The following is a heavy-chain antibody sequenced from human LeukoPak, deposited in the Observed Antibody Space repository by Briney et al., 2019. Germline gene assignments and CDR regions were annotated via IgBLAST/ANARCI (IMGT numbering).Heavy chain of an antibody. Sequence: ASLTVSRKASGYTLTRYYMHWVRQAPGQGREWMGIINPSGGTTSYAQKFQGRVTMTRDTSTSTVYMELSSLTSEDTALYYCAREYVGLGYFDYWGQGTLVTVSS. CDR2: INPSGGTT. D-gene: IGHD2-15*01. V-gene: IGHV1-46*01. CDR1: GYTLTRYY. CDR3: AREYVGLGYFDY. J-gene: IGHJ4*02.